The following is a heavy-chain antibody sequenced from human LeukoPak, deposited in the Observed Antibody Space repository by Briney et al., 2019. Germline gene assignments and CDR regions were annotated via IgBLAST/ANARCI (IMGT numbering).Heavy chain of an antibody. D-gene: IGHD2-2*01. CDR1: GYTFTAYY. CDR3: ARDVGEYCSSTNCYASHY. Sequence: ASVKVSCKASGYTFTAYYMHWVRQAPGQGLEWMGWINPNSGGTNYAQKFQGRVTMTRDTPISTAYMELSRLRSDDTAVYYCARDVGEYCSSTNCYASHYWGQGTLVTVSS. CDR2: INPNSGGT. J-gene: IGHJ4*02. V-gene: IGHV1-2*02.